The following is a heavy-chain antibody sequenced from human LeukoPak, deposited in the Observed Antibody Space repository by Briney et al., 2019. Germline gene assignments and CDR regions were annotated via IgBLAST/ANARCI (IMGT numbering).Heavy chain of an antibody. V-gene: IGHV4-59*01. Sequence: SETLSLTCTVSGGSISSYYWSWIRQPPGKGLEWIGYIYYSGSTNYNPSLKSRVTISVDTSKNQFSLKLSSVTAADTAVYYCAREGDVEMDYFDYWGQGTLVTVSS. J-gene: IGHJ4*02. CDR1: GGSISSYY. CDR2: IYYSGST. CDR3: AREGDVEMDYFDY. D-gene: IGHD5-24*01.